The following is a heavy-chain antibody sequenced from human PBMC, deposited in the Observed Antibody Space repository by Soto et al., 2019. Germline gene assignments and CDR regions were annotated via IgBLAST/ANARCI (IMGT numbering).Heavy chain of an antibody. CDR2: TCYRSKWYN. J-gene: IGHJ6*02. Sequence: PSQTLSLTCAISGDSVSSDSAAWNWIRQSPSRGLEWLGRTCYRSKWYNDFAASVKSRVTISPDTAKNQFSLQLNSVTPEDAAVYYRARTVVYMSYNYFGLDVWGRGTTVTVSS. CDR1: GDSVSSDSAA. D-gene: IGHD2-8*02. CDR3: ARTVVYMSYNYFGLDV. V-gene: IGHV6-1*01.